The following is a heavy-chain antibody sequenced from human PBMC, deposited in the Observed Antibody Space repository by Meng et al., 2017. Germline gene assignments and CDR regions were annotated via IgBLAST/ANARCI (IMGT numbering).Heavy chain of an antibody. Sequence: QLPLVQSGAEVPLPGASRKDSRKAARSTFPGYYLHWVRQAPGQGLEWMGRINPNGGGTNYAQKFQGRVTMTRDTSISTAYMELSRLISDDTAVYYCARDSATGDFWGQGTLVTVSS. D-gene: IGHD5-12*01. CDR1: RSTFPGYY. CDR3: ARDSATGDF. J-gene: IGHJ4*02. V-gene: IGHV1-2*06. CDR2: INPNGGGT.